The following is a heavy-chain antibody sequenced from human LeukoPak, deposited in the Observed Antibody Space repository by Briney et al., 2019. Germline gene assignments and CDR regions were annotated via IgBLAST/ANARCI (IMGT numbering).Heavy chain of an antibody. V-gene: IGHV4-59*13. CDR1: GGSISDYY. CDR3: VRDMDDYDYAFDI. J-gene: IGHJ3*02. Sequence: KPSETLSLTCIVSGGSISDYYWTWIRQPPGKGLEWIGYIYNTGRTNYNPSLRSRVTMSVDTSKNQFSLRLSSVTAADTAVYYCVRDMDDYDYAFDIWGQGTMVTVSS. D-gene: IGHD5-12*01. CDR2: IYNTGRT.